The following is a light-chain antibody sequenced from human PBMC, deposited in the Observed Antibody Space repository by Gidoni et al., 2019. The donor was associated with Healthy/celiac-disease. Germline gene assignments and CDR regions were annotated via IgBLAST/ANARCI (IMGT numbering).Light chain of an antibody. J-gene: IGKJ4*01. V-gene: IGKV1-39*01. CDR2: AAS. Sequence: DIQMTQSPSSLSASVGDRVTITCRSSQRISSYLDWYQQKPGKAPKLLIYAASSMQSGVPARFSGSGSGTDFTLTISSLQPEDFATYYCQQCYSTPLTFGGGTKVEIK. CDR1: QRISSY. CDR3: QQCYSTPLT.